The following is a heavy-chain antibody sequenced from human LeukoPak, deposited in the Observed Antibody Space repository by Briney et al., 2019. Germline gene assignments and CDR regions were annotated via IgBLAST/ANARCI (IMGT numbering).Heavy chain of an antibody. CDR3: AKLFESGTYNNFFHY. Sequence: GASVKVSCKASGGTFSSYAISWVRQAPGQGLEWMGGIIPIFGTTNYAQKLQGRVTITADESTSTAYMELSSLRPEDTAIYYCAKLFESGTYNNFFHYWGQGTLVTVFS. V-gene: IGHV1-69*13. CDR2: IIPIFGTT. D-gene: IGHD3-10*01. J-gene: IGHJ4*02. CDR1: GGTFSSYA.